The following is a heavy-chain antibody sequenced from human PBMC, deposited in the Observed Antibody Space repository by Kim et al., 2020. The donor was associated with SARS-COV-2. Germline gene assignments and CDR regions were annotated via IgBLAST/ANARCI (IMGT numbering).Heavy chain of an antibody. CDR3: ARVLTRYSSRWSTFDY. V-gene: IGHV3-21*01. CDR1: GFTFSSYS. CDR2: IISSSSTI. J-gene: IGHJ4*02. Sequence: GGSLRLSCAASGFTFSSYSLTWVRQAPGKGLECVSSIISSSSTIYYADYVKGRFTISRDNAKNSLYLQMNILRAEDTAVYYCARVLTRYSSRWSTFDYWGQGTLVTVSA. D-gene: IGHD6-13*01.